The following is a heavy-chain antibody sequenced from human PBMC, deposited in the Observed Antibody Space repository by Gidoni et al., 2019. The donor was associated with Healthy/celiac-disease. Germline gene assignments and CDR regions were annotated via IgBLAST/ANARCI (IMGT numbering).Heavy chain of an antibody. CDR1: GFTFSSYS. CDR3: ARVAPRAGRELDY. CDR2: ISSSSSYI. V-gene: IGHV3-21*01. D-gene: IGHD6-19*01. J-gene: IGHJ4*02. Sequence: EVQLVESGGGLVKPGGSLRLSCAASGFTFSSYSMNWVRQAPGKGLEWVSSISSSSSYIYYADSVKGRFTISRDNAKNSLYLQMNSLRAEDTAVYYCARVAPRAGRELDYWGQGTLVTVSS.